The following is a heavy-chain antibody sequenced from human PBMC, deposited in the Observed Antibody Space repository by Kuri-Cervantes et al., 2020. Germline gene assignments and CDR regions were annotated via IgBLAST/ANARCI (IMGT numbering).Heavy chain of an antibody. Sequence: SVNVSCKASGYTFPSYGISWVRQAPGQGLEWMGWISPYNCNTNYAQKLQGRVTMTNDPSTSTAYTEVRRLRSDDTAVYYWAREGKVVTMVRGVYYYYGMDVWGQGTTVTVSS. CDR1: GYTFPSYG. CDR3: AREGKVVTMVRGVYYYYGMDV. J-gene: IGHJ6*02. CDR2: ISPYNCNT. D-gene: IGHD3-10*01. V-gene: IGHV1-18*01.